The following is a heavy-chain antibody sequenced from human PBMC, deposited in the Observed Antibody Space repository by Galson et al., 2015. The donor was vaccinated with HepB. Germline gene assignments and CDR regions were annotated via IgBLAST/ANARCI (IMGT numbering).Heavy chain of an antibody. CDR1: GFTFSTYS. CDR2: ISSSSSTI. Sequence: SLRLSCAASGFTFSTYSMNWVRQAPGKGLEWVSYISSSSSTIYYADSVKGRFTISRDNAKNSLYLQMNSLRAEDTAVYYCARTGQPPSTIFGNRPFDPWGQGTLVTVSS. CDR3: ARTGQPPSTIFGNRPFDP. V-gene: IGHV3-48*01. D-gene: IGHD3-3*01. J-gene: IGHJ5*02.